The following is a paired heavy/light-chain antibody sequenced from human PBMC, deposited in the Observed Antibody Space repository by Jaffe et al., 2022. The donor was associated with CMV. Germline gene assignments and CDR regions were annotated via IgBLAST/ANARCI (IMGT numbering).Heavy chain of an antibody. Sequence: QVQLVESGGGVVQPGRSLRLSCAASGFTFSRSAMHWVRQAPGKGLEWVALIWSDGSNKYFADSVKGRFTISRDNSKNTLYLQMNSLRADDTAVYHCARGSSRDDAYDIWGQGTMVTVSS. J-gene: IGHJ3*02. CDR1: GFTFSRSA. D-gene: IGHD6-13*01. V-gene: IGHV3-33*01. CDR3: ARGSSRDDAYDI. CDR2: IWSDGSNK.
Light chain of an antibody. CDR3: QQYYSAPYT. CDR2: WAS. V-gene: IGKV4-1*01. Sequence: ETVMTQSPDSLAVSLGERATINCKSSQSVLYNSNNKSYLAWYQQKPGQPPKLLIYWASARESGVPDRFSGSGSGTDFTLTISSLQAEDVAVYYCQQYYSAPYTFGQGTRLEIK. CDR1: QSVLYNSNNKSY. J-gene: IGKJ2*01.